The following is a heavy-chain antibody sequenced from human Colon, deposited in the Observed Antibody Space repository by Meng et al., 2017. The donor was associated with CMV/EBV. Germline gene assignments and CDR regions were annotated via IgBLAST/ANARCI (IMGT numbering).Heavy chain of an antibody. CDR1: GDSLRDHY. CDR2: IYYSGSA. CDR3: ARGLGHASNNSHDS. D-gene: IGHD1-1*01. J-gene: IGHJ4*02. Sequence: GPLRLSCTVSGDSLRDHYWSWIRQPPGKGLEWMGYIYYSGSATYSPSLKSRITISIDTSKNQFSLHLRSVTPADTAMYFCARGLGHASNNSHDSWGQGTLVTVSS. V-gene: IGHV4-59*11.